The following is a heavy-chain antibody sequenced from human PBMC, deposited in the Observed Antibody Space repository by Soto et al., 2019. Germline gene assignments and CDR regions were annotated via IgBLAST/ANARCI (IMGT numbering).Heavy chain of an antibody. Sequence: GGSLRLSCAVSGFTLSTNDMSWARQAPGKGLEWVSTVSVIGDNTYYADSVKGRFTISRDNSKSTLYLQMNSLRAEDTAVYYCAKGGWLDDWGQGTLVTAPQ. V-gene: IGHV3-23*01. CDR1: GFTLSTND. J-gene: IGHJ4*02. D-gene: IGHD6-19*01. CDR2: VSVIGDNT. CDR3: AKGGWLDD.